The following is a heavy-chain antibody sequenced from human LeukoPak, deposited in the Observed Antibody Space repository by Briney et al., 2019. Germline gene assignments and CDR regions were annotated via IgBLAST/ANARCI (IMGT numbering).Heavy chain of an antibody. Sequence: SETLSLTCAVYGGSFSGYYWSWIRQPPGKGLEWIGEINHSGSTNYNPSLKSRVTISVDTSKNQFSLKLSSVTAADTAVYYCARSLGEWLFDAFDIWGQGTMVTVSS. D-gene: IGHD3-3*01. J-gene: IGHJ3*02. V-gene: IGHV4-34*01. CDR3: ARSLGEWLFDAFDI. CDR1: GGSFSGYY. CDR2: INHSGST.